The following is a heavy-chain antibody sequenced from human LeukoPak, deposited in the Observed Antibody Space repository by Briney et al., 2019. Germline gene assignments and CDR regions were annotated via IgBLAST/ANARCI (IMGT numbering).Heavy chain of an antibody. D-gene: IGHD4-23*01. CDR2: INPSGGST. CDR1: GYTFTSYY. CDR3: ARDNSVEDTAWWFDP. V-gene: IGHV1-46*01. J-gene: IGHJ5*02. Sequence: ASVKVSFKASGYTFTSYYMHWVRQAPGQGLEWMGIINPSGGSTSYAQKFQGRVTMTRDMSTSTDYMELSSLRSEDTAVYYCARDNSVEDTAWWFDPWGQGTLVTVSS.